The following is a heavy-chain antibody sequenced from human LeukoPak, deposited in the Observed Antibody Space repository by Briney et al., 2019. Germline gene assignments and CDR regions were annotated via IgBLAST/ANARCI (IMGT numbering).Heavy chain of an antibody. CDR1: GFTFSSYW. Sequence: GGSLRLSCVASGFTFSSYWMSWVRQAPGKGLEWVANIKQAGSEKYYVDSVKGRFTISRDNAKNSLYLQMNSLRAEDTAVYYCARAGGRSWFDPWGQGTLVTVSS. CDR2: IKQAGSEK. J-gene: IGHJ5*02. CDR3: ARAGGRSWFDP. V-gene: IGHV3-7*01. D-gene: IGHD1-26*01.